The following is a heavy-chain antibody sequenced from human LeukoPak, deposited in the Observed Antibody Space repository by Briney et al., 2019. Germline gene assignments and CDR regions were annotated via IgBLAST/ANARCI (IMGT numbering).Heavy chain of an antibody. CDR2: IHPDGSEK. V-gene: IGHV3-7*01. J-gene: IGHJ4*02. CDR3: AKDSHWAFDY. D-gene: IGHD7-27*01. CDR1: GFTFSSYA. Sequence: GGSLRLSCAASGFTFSSYAMSWARQAPGKGLEWVANIHPDGSEKYYVDSVKGRFTISRDNAKNSLYLQMNSLRDEDTAVYYCAKDSHWAFDYWGQGTLVTVSS.